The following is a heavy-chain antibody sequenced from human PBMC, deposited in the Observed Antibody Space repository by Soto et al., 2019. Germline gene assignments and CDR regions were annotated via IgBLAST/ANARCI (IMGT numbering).Heavy chain of an antibody. CDR1: GFTFSSYW. CDR3: ARADTIWSGYKYYYMDV. D-gene: IGHD3-3*01. V-gene: IGHV3-74*01. J-gene: IGHJ6*03. CDR2: INSDGSST. Sequence: GGSLRLSCAASGFTFSSYWMHWVRQAPGKGLVWVSRINSDGSSTSYADSVKGRFTISRDNAKNTLYLQMNSLRAEDTAVYYCARADTIWSGYKYYYMDVWGKGTTVTVSS.